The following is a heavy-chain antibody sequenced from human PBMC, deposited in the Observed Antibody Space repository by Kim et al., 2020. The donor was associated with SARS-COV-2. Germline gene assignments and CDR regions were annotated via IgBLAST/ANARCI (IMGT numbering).Heavy chain of an antibody. V-gene: IGHV1-18*04. CDR3: ARGAGYCSSTSCFPSDY. D-gene: IGHD2-2*01. Sequence: ASVKVSCKASGYTFTSYGISWVRQAPGQGLEWMGWISAYNGNTNYAQKLQGRVTMTTDTSTSTAYMELRSLRSDDTAVYYCARGAGYCSSTSCFPSDYWGQGTLVTVSS. CDR2: ISAYNGNT. CDR1: GYTFTSYG. J-gene: IGHJ4*02.